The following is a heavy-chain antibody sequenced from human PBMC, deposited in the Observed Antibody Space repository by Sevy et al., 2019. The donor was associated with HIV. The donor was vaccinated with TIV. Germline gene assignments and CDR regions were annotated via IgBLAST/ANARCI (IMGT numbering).Heavy chain of an antibody. CDR2: IWYDGSSK. J-gene: IGHJ4*02. V-gene: IGHV3-33*01. CDR1: GFTFSSYG. CDR3: ARGANYYDSSGSQPNFDY. Sequence: GSLRLSCAASGFTFSSYGMHWVRQAPGKGLEWVALIWYDGSSKYYADSVKGRFTLSRDNSKNTLYLQMNSLRAEDTAVYYCARGANYYDSSGSQPNFDYWGQGTLVTVSS. D-gene: IGHD3-22*01.